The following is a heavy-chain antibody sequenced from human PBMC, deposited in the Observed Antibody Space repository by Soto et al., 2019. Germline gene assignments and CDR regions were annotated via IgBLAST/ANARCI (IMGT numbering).Heavy chain of an antibody. CDR1: GFTFSSSE. J-gene: IGHJ6*02. CDR2: ISTSGVKI. V-gene: IGHV3-48*03. D-gene: IGHD3-16*01. Sequence: GGSLRLSCAASGFTFSSSEMNWVRQAPGKGLEWVSYISTSGVKIYYGDSVKGRFTISRDNADGSLVLEMSRLSPEDTGVYHGGRGGDYYGMDVWGPGTTVTVSS. CDR3: GRGGDYYGMDV.